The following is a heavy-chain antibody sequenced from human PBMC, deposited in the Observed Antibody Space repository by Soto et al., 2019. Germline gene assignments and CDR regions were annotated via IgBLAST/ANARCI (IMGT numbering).Heavy chain of an antibody. CDR3: ARGFAVVTAPDTGLNWFDP. Sequence: QVQLVQSGAEVKKPGSSVNVSCKASGGTFSTYSIGWVRQAPGQGLEWMGRIIPILGVVDYAEKFQDRVTITADRSTNTDYIVLSSLRSDDTAVYYCARGFAVVTAPDTGLNWFDPWGQGTLVTVSS. CDR1: GGTFSTYS. D-gene: IGHD2-2*01. CDR2: IIPILGVV. V-gene: IGHV1-69*02. J-gene: IGHJ5*02.